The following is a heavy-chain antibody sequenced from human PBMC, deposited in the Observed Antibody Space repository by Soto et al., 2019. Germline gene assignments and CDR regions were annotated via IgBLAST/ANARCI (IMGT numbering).Heavy chain of an antibody. CDR1: GFTFSSYW. CDR3: ARDYDFWSGYFPEVGYYYMDV. D-gene: IGHD3-3*01. Sequence: PGGSLRLSCAASGFTFSSYWMSWVRQAPGKGLEWVANIKQDGSEKYYVDSVKGRFTISRDNAKNSLYLQMNSLRAEDTAVYYFARDYDFWSGYFPEVGYYYMDVWGKGTTVTVSS. J-gene: IGHJ6*03. CDR2: IKQDGSEK. V-gene: IGHV3-7*01.